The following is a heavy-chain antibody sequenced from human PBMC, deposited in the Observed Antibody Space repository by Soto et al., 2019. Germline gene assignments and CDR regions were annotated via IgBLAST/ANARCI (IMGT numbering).Heavy chain of an antibody. CDR3: ATLIMDQIAVAGRVDY. V-gene: IGHV1-69*12. J-gene: IGHJ4*02. Sequence: QVQLVQSGAEVKKPGSSVKVSCKASGGTFSSYAISWVRQAPGQGLEWMGGIIAIFGTANYAQKFKGRVTITADESTITAYMELSSLRSEDTAVYYCATLIMDQIAVAGRVDYWGQGTLVTVSS. D-gene: IGHD6-19*01. CDR2: IIAIFGTA. CDR1: GGTFSSYA.